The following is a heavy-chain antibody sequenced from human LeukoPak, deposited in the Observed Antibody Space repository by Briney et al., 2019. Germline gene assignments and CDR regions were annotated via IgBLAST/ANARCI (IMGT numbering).Heavy chain of an antibody. J-gene: IGHJ6*02. D-gene: IGHD1-26*01. CDR1: GHSFTNHW. CDR2: INLGDSDT. CDR3: ARHFLGELPDMDV. Sequence: GESLKISCEVSGHSFTNHWIGWVRQLPGKGLEWMGIINLGDSDTKYSPSFQGQVTISLDKSISTAYLQWRSLKASDTAMYYCARHFLGELPDMDVWGQGTTVTVSS. V-gene: IGHV5-51*01.